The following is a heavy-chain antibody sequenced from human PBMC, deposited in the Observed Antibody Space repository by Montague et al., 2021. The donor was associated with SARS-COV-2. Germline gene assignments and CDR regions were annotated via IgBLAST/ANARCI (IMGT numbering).Heavy chain of an antibody. CDR3: ASARITMIVVVDAFDI. D-gene: IGHD3-22*01. Sequence: TLSLTCTVSGGSISSRSYYWGWIRQHPGKGLEWIGYIYYSGSTYYNPSLKSRVTISVDTSKNQFSLKLSSVTAADTAVYYCASARITMIVVVDAFDIWGQGTMVTVSS. CDR2: IYYSGST. V-gene: IGHV4-31*03. J-gene: IGHJ3*02. CDR1: GGSISSRSYY.